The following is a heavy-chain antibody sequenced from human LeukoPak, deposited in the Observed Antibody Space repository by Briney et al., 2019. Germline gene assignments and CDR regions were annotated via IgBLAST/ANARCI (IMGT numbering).Heavy chain of an antibody. Sequence: GGSLRLSCSASGFTFGNYWMTWFGKAPGKGPEWVANIMPDGSERYYADSLRGRFTISRDNAKYALYLQIDSLRVEDTAVYYCARGGHSSSLFWNYLGQGSLVTVSS. V-gene: IGHV3-7*01. CDR1: GFTFGNYW. CDR2: IMPDGSER. D-gene: IGHD6-6*01. CDR3: ARGGHSSSLFWNY. J-gene: IGHJ4*02.